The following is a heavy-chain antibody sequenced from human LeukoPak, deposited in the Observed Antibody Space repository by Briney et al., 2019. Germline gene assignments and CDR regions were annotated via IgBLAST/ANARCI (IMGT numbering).Heavy chain of an antibody. CDR1: GFTFSTYA. CDR2: ISTSGGRT. V-gene: IGHV3-23*01. CDR3: AKGRNGDNVAEASDI. J-gene: IGHJ3*02. Sequence: PGGSLRLSCAASGFTFSTYAGNWVRQAPGKGLEGVSAISTSGGRTYYADSVKGRFTISRDNSKNTLYLQMNGLRGEDTAVYYCAKGRNGDNVAEASDIWGQGTMVTVSS. D-gene: IGHD4-17*01.